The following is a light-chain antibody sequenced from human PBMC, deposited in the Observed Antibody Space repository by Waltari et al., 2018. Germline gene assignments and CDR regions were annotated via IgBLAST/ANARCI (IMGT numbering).Light chain of an antibody. CDR2: GAS. V-gene: IGKV1-12*01. Sequence: DIQMTQSPSCVSASVGDRVTITCRAGQGISSSLAWYQQKPGKAPELLIYGASRLQGGVPLRFSGSGSGTEFTLTITSLQPEDFATYYCQQADSFPWTFGQGTKVDIK. J-gene: IGKJ1*01. CDR3: QQADSFPWT. CDR1: QGISSS.